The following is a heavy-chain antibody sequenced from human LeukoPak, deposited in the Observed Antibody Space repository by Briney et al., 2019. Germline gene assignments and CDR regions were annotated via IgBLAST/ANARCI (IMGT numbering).Heavy chain of an antibody. Sequence: GGSLRLSCAASGFTFSSYSMNWVRQAPGKGLEWVSSISSSSSYIYYADSVKGRFTISRDNAKNSLYLRMNSLRAEDTAVYYCARDPRYCGGDCYYFDYWGQGTLVTVSS. D-gene: IGHD2-21*02. V-gene: IGHV3-21*01. CDR3: ARDPRYCGGDCYYFDY. CDR2: ISSSSSYI. J-gene: IGHJ4*02. CDR1: GFTFSSYS.